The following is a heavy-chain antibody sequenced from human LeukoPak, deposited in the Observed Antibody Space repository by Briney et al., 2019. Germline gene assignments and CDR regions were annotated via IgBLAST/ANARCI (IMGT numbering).Heavy chain of an antibody. Sequence: ASVKVSCKASGFTFTSYDINWVRQATGQGLEWMGWMNPNSGNTGYAQKFQGRVTMTRNTSISTAYMELSSLRSEDTAVYYCATSPNYYGSGGFDYWGQGTLVTVSS. J-gene: IGHJ4*02. CDR3: ATSPNYYGSGGFDY. CDR2: MNPNSGNT. D-gene: IGHD3-10*01. V-gene: IGHV1-8*01. CDR1: GFTFTSYD.